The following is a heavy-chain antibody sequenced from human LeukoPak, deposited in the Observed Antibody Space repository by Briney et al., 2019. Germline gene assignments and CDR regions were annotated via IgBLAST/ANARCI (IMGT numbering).Heavy chain of an antibody. CDR1: GFTFDDYA. J-gene: IGHJ4*02. CDR3: AKGSRPGYSSGWYSDY. D-gene: IGHD6-19*01. CDR2: ISWNSGSI. Sequence: PGRSLRLSCAASGFTFDDYAMHWVRQAPGKGLEWVSGISWNSGSIGYADSVKGRFTISRDNAKNSLYLQMNSLRAEDTALYYCAKGSRPGYSSGWYSDYWGQGTLVTVSS. V-gene: IGHV3-9*01.